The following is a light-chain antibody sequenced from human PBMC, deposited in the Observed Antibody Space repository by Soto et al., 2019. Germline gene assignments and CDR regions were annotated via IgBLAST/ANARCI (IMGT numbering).Light chain of an antibody. CDR3: CSYAGSSTDV. CDR2: EVS. J-gene: IGLJ1*01. V-gene: IGLV2-11*01. CDR1: SSDVDFFDS. Sequence: QSVLTQPRSVSGSPGQSVTISCTGSSSDVDFFDSVSWYQHHPGKAPKLMIFEVSERPSGVPDRFSGSKSGNTASLTISGLQAEDEADYFCCSYAGSSTDVFGAGTKLTVL.